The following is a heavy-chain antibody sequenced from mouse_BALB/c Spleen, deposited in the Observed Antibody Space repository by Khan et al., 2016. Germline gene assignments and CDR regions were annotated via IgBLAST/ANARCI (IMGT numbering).Heavy chain of an antibody. CDR2: ILPGSGST. J-gene: IGHJ2*01. D-gene: IGHD2-2*01. V-gene: IGHV1-9*01. CDR1: GYTFSSYW. CDR3: ARGSMDGYGYYFDY. Sequence: QVQLQQSGAELMKPGASVKISCKATGYTFSSYWIEWVKQRPGHGLEWIGEILPGSGSTNYNEKFKGKATFTADTSSNTAYMQLSSLTSEDSAVYYCARGSMDGYGYYFDYGGQGTTLTVSS.